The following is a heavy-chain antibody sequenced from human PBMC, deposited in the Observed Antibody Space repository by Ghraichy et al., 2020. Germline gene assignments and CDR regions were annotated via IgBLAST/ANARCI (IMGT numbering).Heavy chain of an antibody. J-gene: IGHJ5*02. V-gene: IGHV4-61*02. Sequence: SETLSLTCTVSGGSISTGSYSWNWIRQPAGKGLEWIGRVYTSGSTNYNPSLKSRVTISLDTSKNQFSLKMSSVTAADTAMYYCARGGFGYNYGTPTDNNWFDPWGQGTLVTVSS. D-gene: IGHD5-18*01. CDR2: VYTSGST. CDR1: GGSISTGSYS. CDR3: ARGGFGYNYGTPTDNNWFDP.